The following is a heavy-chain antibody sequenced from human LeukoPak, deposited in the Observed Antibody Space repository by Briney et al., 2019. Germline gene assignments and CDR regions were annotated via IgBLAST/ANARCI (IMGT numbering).Heavy chain of an antibody. CDR1: GGTFSSYA. V-gene: IGHV1-69*06. D-gene: IGHD2-8*01. Sequence: GASVMVSCKASGGTFSSYAISWVRQAPGRGLEWMGGIIPIFGTTNYAQKLQGRVTITADKSTSTAYMALSSLRSEDTAVYYCARRFCTNGVCYHDRGAYDIWGQGTMVTVSS. CDR2: IIPIFGTT. CDR3: ARRFCTNGVCYHDRGAYDI. J-gene: IGHJ3*02.